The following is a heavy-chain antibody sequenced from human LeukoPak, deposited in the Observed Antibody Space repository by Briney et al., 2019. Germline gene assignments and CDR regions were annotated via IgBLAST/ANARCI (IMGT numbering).Heavy chain of an antibody. J-gene: IGHJ6*02. CDR2: IYSGGST. CDR1: GFGVSSNY. CDR3: ARADEYYYYGMDV. Sequence: GGSLRLSCAASGFGVSSNYMSWVRQAPGKGLEWVTVIYSGGSTYYADSVKGRFTISRHNSKNTLYLQMNSLRAEDTAVYYCARADEYYYYGMDVWGQGTTVTVSS. V-gene: IGHV3-53*04.